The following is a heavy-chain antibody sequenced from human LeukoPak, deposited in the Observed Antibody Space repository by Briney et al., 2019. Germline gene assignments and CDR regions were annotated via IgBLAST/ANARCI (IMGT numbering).Heavy chain of an antibody. Sequence: GGSLRLSCAASGFTVSSNYMSWVRQAPGKGLEWVSVIYSRGSTYYADSVKGRFTISRDNSKNTLYLQMNSLRAEDTAVYYCARGVVAGTVDWFDPWGQGTLVTVSS. V-gene: IGHV3-66*01. J-gene: IGHJ5*02. CDR3: ARGVVAGTVDWFDP. D-gene: IGHD6-19*01. CDR2: IYSRGST. CDR1: GFTVSSNY.